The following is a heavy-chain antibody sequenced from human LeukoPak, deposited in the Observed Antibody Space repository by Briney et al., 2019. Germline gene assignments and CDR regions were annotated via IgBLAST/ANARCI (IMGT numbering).Heavy chain of an antibody. CDR3: AKHRGAAGWRSFDI. V-gene: IGHV4-34*01. J-gene: IGHJ3*02. D-gene: IGHD6-13*01. Sequence: PSETLSLTCAVYGGSFSGYYWTWIRQSPGKGLEWIGEISHSGKTNYDPSLMSRITMSVDTSRDQFSLKLSSVTAADTAVYYCAKHRGAAGWRSFDIWGQGTMVTVSS. CDR1: GGSFSGYY. CDR2: ISHSGKT.